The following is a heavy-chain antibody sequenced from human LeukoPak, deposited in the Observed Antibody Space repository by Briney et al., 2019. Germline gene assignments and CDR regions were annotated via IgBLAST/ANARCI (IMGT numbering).Heavy chain of an antibody. D-gene: IGHD1-1*01. CDR3: AKAGYNWNDKAFDY. J-gene: IGHJ4*02. V-gene: IGHV3-9*01. CDR1: GFTFDDYA. CDR2: ISWNSGSI. Sequence: GGSLRLSCAASGFTFDDYAMHWVRQAPGKGLEGVSGISWNSGSIGYADSVKGRFTISRDNAKNSLYRQMNSLRAEDTALYYCAKAGYNWNDKAFDYWGQGTLVTVSS.